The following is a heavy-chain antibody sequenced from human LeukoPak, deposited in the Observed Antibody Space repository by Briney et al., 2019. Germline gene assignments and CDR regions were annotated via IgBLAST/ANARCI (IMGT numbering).Heavy chain of an antibody. J-gene: IGHJ4*02. CDR2: IDPSDSET. D-gene: IGHD5-18*01. CDR3: ARQTAMGRSGDY. Sequence: GESLKISCKASGYSFTSYWIGWVRQMPGKGLEWMGIIDPSDSETRYTPSFQGQVTISVDKSLTTADLQWNSLKASDSAMYYCARQTAMGRSGDYWGQGTLVTVSS. V-gene: IGHV5-51*01. CDR1: GYSFTSYW.